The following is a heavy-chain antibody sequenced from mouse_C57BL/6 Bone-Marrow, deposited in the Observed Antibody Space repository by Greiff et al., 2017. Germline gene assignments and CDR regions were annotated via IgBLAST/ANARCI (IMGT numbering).Heavy chain of an antibody. D-gene: IGHD1-1*02. Sequence: LVESGAELVRPGSSVKLSCKDSYFAFMASAMHWVKQRPGHGLEWIGSFTMYSDATEYSENFKGKATLTANTSSRTAYMELSSLTSEDSAVXYCASGDYGRLYAMDYWGQGTSGTVSS. V-gene: IGHV1-49*01. J-gene: IGHJ4*01. CDR2: FTMYSDAT. CDR3: ASGDYGRLYAMDY. CDR1: YFAFMASA.